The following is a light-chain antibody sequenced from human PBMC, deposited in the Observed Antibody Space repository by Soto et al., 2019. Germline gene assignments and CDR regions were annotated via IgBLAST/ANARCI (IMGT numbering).Light chain of an antibody. CDR2: AAS. Sequence: AIQMTQSPSSLSASIGDRVTITCRASQGIRTDLGWYQQKPGTAPKLLIYAASTLQSGVPSRFSGSGSGTYFTLTISSLQPEYFATYYCLQDDSYIQTFGQGTKVEIK. V-gene: IGKV1-6*01. CDR1: QGIRTD. J-gene: IGKJ1*01. CDR3: LQDDSYIQT.